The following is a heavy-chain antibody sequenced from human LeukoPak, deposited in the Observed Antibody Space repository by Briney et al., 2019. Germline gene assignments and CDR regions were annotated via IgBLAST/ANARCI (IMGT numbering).Heavy chain of an antibody. D-gene: IGHD2-21*02. J-gene: IGHJ3*02. CDR2: IYHSGST. CDR3: ARPGDDDAFGI. V-gene: IGHV4-30-2*01. CDR1: GGSISSGGYS. Sequence: SETLSLTCAVSGGSISSGGYSWSWIRQPPGKGLEWIGYIYHSGSTYYNPSLKSRVTISVDRSKNQFSLKLSSVTAADTAVYYCARPGDDDAFGIWGQGTMVTVSS.